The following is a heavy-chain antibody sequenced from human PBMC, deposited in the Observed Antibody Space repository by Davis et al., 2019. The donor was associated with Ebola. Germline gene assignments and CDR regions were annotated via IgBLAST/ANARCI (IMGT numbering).Heavy chain of an antibody. CDR1: GFTFSSYS. J-gene: IGHJ6*02. D-gene: IGHD6-19*01. CDR2: ISSSSSTI. Sequence: GESLKISCAASGFTFSSYSMNWVRQAPGKGLEWVSYISSSSSTIYYADSVKGRFTISRDNAKNSLYLQMNSLRDEDTAVYYCARVKEQWRFYYGMVVWGQGTTVTVSS. CDR3: ARVKEQWRFYYGMVV. V-gene: IGHV3-48*02.